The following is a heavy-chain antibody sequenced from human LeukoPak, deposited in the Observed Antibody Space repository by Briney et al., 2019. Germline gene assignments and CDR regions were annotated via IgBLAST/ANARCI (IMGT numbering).Heavy chain of an antibody. CDR1: GGSISSSSYY. CDR3: ARDEGWFDP. CDR2: IYYSGTT. Sequence: SETLSLTCTVSGGSISSSSYYWGWIRQPPGKGLEWIGSIYYSGTTYYNPSLKSRVTISVDTSKNQFSLKLSSVTAADTAVYYCARDEGWFDPWGQGTLVTVSS. V-gene: IGHV4-39*07. J-gene: IGHJ5*02.